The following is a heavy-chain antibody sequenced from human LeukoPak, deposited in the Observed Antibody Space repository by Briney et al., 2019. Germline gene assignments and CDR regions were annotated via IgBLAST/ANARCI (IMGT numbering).Heavy chain of an antibody. J-gene: IGHJ4*02. CDR3: VKAGGSGTYYFDY. Sequence: GGSLRLSCSASGFTFSSYAMHWVRQAPGEGLEYVPAISSNGGSTYYADSVKGRLTISRDNSKNTLYLQMSSLRAEDTAVYYCVKAGGSGTYYFDYWGQGTLVTVSS. CDR2: ISSNGGST. V-gene: IGHV3-64D*06. CDR1: GFTFSSYA. D-gene: IGHD3-10*01.